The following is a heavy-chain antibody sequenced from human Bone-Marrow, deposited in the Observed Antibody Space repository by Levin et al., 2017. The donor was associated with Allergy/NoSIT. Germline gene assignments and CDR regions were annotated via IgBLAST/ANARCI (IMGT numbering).Heavy chain of an antibody. Sequence: GGSLRLSCTASGFSFNNAWMGWVRQAPGKGLEWIGLIRSKSDGGTTDYAAPVKGRFTLSRDDSKNTVYLQMNSLETEDTALYYCTTDSPGESDGIDFWGQGTLVTVSS. D-gene: IGHD2-15*01. CDR3: TTDSPGESDGIDF. J-gene: IGHJ4*02. V-gene: IGHV3-15*01. CDR1: GFSFNNAW. CDR2: IRSKSDGGTT.